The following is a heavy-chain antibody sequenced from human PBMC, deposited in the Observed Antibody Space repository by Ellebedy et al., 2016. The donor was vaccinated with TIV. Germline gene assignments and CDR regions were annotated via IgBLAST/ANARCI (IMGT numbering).Heavy chain of an antibody. CDR3: ARVPATSSGWLSFDY. CDR2: IYYSGST. J-gene: IGHJ4*02. Sequence: SETLSLXXAVSGGSISSGGYYWSWICQHPGKGLEWIGYIYYSGSTYYNPSLKSRVTISVDTSKNQFSLKLSSVTAADTAVYYCARVPATSSGWLSFDYWGQGTLVTVSS. CDR1: GGSISSGGYY. V-gene: IGHV4-31*11. D-gene: IGHD6-19*01.